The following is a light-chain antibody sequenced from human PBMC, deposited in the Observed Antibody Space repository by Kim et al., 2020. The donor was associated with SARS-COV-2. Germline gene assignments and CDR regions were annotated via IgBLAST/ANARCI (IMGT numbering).Light chain of an antibody. J-gene: IGKJ1*01. V-gene: IGKV1-5*01. CDR2: DVS. CDR1: QSVSSW. Sequence: DIQMTQSPSTLSASVGDRVTITCRASQSVSSWLAWYQQKPGKAPTLLIFDVSSLESGAPSRFSGSGSGTEFTLSISSLQPDDFATYYCHQYNSYPWTFGQGAKVDIK. CDR3: HQYNSYPWT.